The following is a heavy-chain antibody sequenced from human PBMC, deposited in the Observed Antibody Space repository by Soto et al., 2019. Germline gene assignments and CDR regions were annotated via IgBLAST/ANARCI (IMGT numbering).Heavy chain of an antibody. Sequence: QVQLVQSGAEVKKPGSSVKVSCKASGGTFSSYTISWVRQAPGQGLEWMGRIIPILGIANYAQKFQGRVTITADKATSTAYMELSSLRSEDTAVYYCASRGDHGPFDYWGQGTLVTVSS. V-gene: IGHV1-69*02. CDR3: ASRGDHGPFDY. D-gene: IGHD2-21*02. CDR2: IIPILGIA. CDR1: GGTFSSYT. J-gene: IGHJ4*02.